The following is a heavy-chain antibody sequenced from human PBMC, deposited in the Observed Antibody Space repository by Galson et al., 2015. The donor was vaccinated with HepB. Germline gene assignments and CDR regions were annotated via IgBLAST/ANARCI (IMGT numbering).Heavy chain of an antibody. CDR2: ISAYNGNT. Sequence: SVKVSCKASGYTFTSYGISWVRQAPGQGLEWMGWISAYNGNTNYAQKLQGRVTMTTDTSTSTAYMELRSLRSDDTAVYYCARFSRDYYDSSGHEYNWFDPWGQGTLVTVSS. J-gene: IGHJ5*02. V-gene: IGHV1-18*04. CDR1: GYTFTSYG. D-gene: IGHD3-22*01. CDR3: ARFSRDYYDSSGHEYNWFDP.